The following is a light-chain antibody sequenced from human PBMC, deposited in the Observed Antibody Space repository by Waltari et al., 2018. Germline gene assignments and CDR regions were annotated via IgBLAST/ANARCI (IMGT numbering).Light chain of an antibody. V-gene: IGKV4-1*01. CDR3: QQYYSIPLS. CDR2: WAS. J-gene: IGKJ4*01. Sequence: DIVVTQSIYSLAVFLGERATINSRPCQSVLSSSKNQNYLAWYQQKPGQPPKLLIYWASTRESGVPDRFSGSGSGTEFTLTISSLQAEDVALYYCQQYYSIPLSFGGGTKVEIK. CDR1: QSVLSSSKNQNY.